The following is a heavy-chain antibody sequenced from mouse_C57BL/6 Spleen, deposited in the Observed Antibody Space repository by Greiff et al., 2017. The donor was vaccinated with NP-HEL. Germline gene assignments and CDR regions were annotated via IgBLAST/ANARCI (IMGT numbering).Heavy chain of an antibody. CDR3: ARDYYGSSLDY. Sequence: EVKLVESGPGLVKPSQSLSLTCSVTGYSITSGYYWNWIRQFPGNKLEWMGYISYDGSNNYNPSLKNRISITRDTSKNQFFLKLNSVTTEDTATYYCARDYYGSSLDYWGQGTTLTVSS. CDR1: GYSITSGYY. J-gene: IGHJ2*01. CDR2: ISYDGSN. D-gene: IGHD1-1*01. V-gene: IGHV3-6*01.